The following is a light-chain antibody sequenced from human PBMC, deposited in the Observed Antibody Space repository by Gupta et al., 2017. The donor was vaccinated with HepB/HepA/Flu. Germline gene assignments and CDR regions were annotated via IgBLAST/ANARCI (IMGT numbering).Light chain of an antibody. J-gene: IGLJ3*02. CDR1: NSYVGAYNY. Sequence: QSALPQPASVSGSPGRSITLPCIGTNSYVGAYNYVSWYQQHPRKVPNLLIYDVTYRPSGVSSRFSGSTSGNTASLTISGLQAADEGAYFCKSYAGSNIWVFGGGTKLAVL. CDR2: DVT. CDR3: KSYAGSNIWV. V-gene: IGLV2-14*01.